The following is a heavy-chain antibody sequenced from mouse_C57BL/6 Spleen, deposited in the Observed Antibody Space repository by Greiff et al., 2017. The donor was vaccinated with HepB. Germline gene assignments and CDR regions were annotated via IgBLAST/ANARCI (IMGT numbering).Heavy chain of an antibody. CDR3: ARRGDVRTFDY. D-gene: IGHD3-3*01. CDR2: ISSGGSYT. J-gene: IGHJ2*01. V-gene: IGHV5-6*02. Sequence: DVKLVESGGDLVKPGGSLKLSCAASGFTFSSYGMSWVRQTPDKRLEWVATISSGGSYTYYPDSVKGRFTISRDNAKNTLYLQMSSLKSEDTAMYYCARRGDVRTFDYWGQGTTLTVSS. CDR1: GFTFSSYG.